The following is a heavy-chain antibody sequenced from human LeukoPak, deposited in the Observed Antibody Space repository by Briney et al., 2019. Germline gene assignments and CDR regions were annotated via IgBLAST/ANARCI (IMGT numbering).Heavy chain of an antibody. CDR1: GYTFTSYY. V-gene: IGHV1-46*01. CDR3: ARDGGANYYDSSGFFDY. Sequence: GASVKVSCKASGYTFTSYYMHWVRQAPGQGLEWMGIINPSGGSTSYAQKFRGRVTMTRDTSTSTVYMELSSLRSEDTAVYYCARDGGANYYDSSGFFDYWGQGTLVTVSS. J-gene: IGHJ4*02. CDR2: INPSGGST. D-gene: IGHD3-22*01.